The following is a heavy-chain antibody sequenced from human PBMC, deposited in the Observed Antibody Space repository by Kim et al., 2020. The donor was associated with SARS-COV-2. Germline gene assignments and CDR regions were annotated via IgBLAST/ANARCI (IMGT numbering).Heavy chain of an antibody. Sequence: YATFVKGRFTISRDNAKNTLYLQLNSLGAEDTAVYCCTRVQIGLAGSFVYWGQGTLVTVSS. V-gene: IGHV3-74*01. CDR3: TRVQIGLAGSFVY. D-gene: IGHD2-15*01. J-gene: IGHJ4*02.